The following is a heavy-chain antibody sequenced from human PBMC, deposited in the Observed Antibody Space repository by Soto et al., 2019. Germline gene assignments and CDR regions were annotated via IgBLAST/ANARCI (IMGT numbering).Heavy chain of an antibody. Sequence: GGSLRLSCAASGFTFSGAWMSWVRQAPGKGLGWVANIKEDGSEKDYVDPVKGRFTITRDNANNSLYLQMNNLSAEDTAVYFCATGSYGSESYYTRAKGNWVDPWGQGTRGTVS. V-gene: IGHV3-7*03. CDR3: ATGSYGSESYYTRAKGNWVDP. CDR2: IKEDGSEK. J-gene: IGHJ5*02. D-gene: IGHD3-10*01. CDR1: GFTFSGAW.